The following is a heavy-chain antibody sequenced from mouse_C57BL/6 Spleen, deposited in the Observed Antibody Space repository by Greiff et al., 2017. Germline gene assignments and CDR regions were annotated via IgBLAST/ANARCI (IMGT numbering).Heavy chain of an antibody. D-gene: IGHD2-2*01. Sequence: VQLKESGGGLVKPGGSLKLSCAASGFTFSDYGMHWVRQAPEKGLEWVAYISSGSSTIYYADKVKGRFTISRDNAKNTLFLQMTSLRSEDTAMYYCAKNMVATKAWFAYWGQGTLVTVSA. CDR2: ISSGSSTI. CDR1: GFTFSDYG. J-gene: IGHJ3*01. V-gene: IGHV5-17*01. CDR3: AKNMVATKAWFAY.